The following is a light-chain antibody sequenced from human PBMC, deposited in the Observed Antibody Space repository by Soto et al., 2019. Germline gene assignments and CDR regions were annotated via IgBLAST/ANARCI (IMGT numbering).Light chain of an antibody. CDR3: QKYNRGIT. CDR1: QGISNY. Sequence: DIQMTQSPSSLSASVGDRVTITCRASQGISNYLAWYQQKPGKVPKLLIYAASTLQSGVPSRFSGSGSGTDFTLTISSLQPEDVATYYCQKYNRGITFGQGNKVEIK. J-gene: IGKJ1*01. CDR2: AAS. V-gene: IGKV1-27*01.